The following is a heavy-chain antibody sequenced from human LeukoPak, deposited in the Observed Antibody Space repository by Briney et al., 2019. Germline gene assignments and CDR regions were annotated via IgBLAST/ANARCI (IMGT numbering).Heavy chain of an antibody. V-gene: IGHV3-74*01. Sequence: GGCLRLSCAASGFTFSSYWMHWVRQAPGKGLVWVSRINIDGSSTSYADSVKGRFTISRDNAKNTLYLQMNSLRAEDTAVYYCARDRRAQIDPWGQGTLVTVSS. CDR1: GFTFSSYW. CDR2: INIDGSST. J-gene: IGHJ5*02. CDR3: ARDRRAQIDP.